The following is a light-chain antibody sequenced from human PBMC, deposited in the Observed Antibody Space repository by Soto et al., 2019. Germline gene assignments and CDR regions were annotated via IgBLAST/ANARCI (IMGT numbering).Light chain of an antibody. CDR3: AAWDDSLNGVL. CDR1: SSNIGSNT. V-gene: IGLV1-44*01. Sequence: QSALTQPPSASGTPGQRVTISCSGSSSNIGSNTVNWYQQVPGTAPKVLIYGNNRRPSGVPDRFSGSKSGTSASLAISGLQSEDEAGYYCAAWDDSLNGVLFGGGTKLTVL. J-gene: IGLJ2*01. CDR2: GNN.